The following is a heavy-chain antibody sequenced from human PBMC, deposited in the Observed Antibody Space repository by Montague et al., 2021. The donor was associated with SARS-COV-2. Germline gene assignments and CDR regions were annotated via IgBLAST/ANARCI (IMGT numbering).Heavy chain of an antibody. CDR1: GGSISRSTYY. D-gene: IGHD3/OR15-3a*01. J-gene: IGHJ4*02. CDR2: IYNTGST. CDR3: ARQVRWTSSYFDI. Sequence: SETLSLTCTVSGGSISRSTYYWAWIRRPPGKGLEWIGSIYNTGSTFYSESLKSRLTISVDTSKNQFSLNLGSVTAADTALYYCARQVRWTSSYFDIWGQGSLVTVAS. V-gene: IGHV4-39*01.